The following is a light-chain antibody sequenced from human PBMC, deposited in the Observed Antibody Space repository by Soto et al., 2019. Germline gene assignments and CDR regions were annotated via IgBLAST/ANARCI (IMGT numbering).Light chain of an antibody. Sequence: EVVLPKSPVTLSLSPGERATLSCRASQSFRGLLAWYQQKPGQAPRLLIYDAYNRATGIPPRFSGSGSGTDFTLTISSLEPEDSAVYYCQQRHIWPIPFAQGTRLEIK. CDR3: QQRHIWPIP. V-gene: IGKV3-11*01. CDR2: DAY. CDR1: QSFRGL. J-gene: IGKJ5*01.